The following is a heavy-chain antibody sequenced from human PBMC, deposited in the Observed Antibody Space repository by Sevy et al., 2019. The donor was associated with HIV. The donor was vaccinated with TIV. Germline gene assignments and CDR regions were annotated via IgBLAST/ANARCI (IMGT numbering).Heavy chain of an antibody. CDR3: EAITTAGRDY. CDR2: ISGSGGYT. CDR1: GFIFNSYV. V-gene: IGHV3-23*01. D-gene: IGHD1-1*01. J-gene: IGHJ4*02. Sequence: GGSLRLSCAASGFIFNSYVMSWVRQAPGKGLEWVSSISGSGGYTYYADSVKGRFTISRDNSYNMLYLQMNSLRAEDTAVYYCEAITTAGRDYWGQGTLVTVSS.